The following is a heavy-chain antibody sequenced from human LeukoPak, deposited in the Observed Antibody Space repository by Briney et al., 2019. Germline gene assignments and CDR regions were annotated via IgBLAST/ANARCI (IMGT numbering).Heavy chain of an antibody. D-gene: IGHD6-19*01. V-gene: IGHV3-23*01. J-gene: IGHJ4*02. CDR3: AKVPSGWQLYYFDY. CDR1: GFTFSSSA. CDR2: ISGSGGNT. Sequence: PGGSLRLSCAASGFTFSSSAMSWVRQAPGKGLEWVSAISGSGGNTYYADSVKGRFTISRDNSKNTLYLQMNSLRAEDTAVYYCAKVPSGWQLYYFDYWGQGTLVTVSS.